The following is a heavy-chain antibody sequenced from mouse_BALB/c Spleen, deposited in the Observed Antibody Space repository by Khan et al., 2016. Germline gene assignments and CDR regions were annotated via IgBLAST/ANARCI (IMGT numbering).Heavy chain of an antibody. V-gene: IGHV1-87*01. Sequence: QVQLQQSGAELARPGASVKLSCKASGYTFTSYWMQWVKQRPGQGLEWIGAIYPGDGDTRYTQKFKGKATLTADKSSSTAYMQLSSLASEDSAVYDCARRYYGSLYYFEYWGEGTTLTVSS. CDR3: ARRYYGSLYYFEY. CDR1: GYTFTSYW. J-gene: IGHJ2*01. D-gene: IGHD1-1*01. CDR2: IYPGDGDT.